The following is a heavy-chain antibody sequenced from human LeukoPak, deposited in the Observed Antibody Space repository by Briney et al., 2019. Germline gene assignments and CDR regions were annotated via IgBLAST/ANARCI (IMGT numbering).Heavy chain of an antibody. Sequence: GGSLRLSCAASGFTFSSYSMNWVRQAPGKGLEWVSSISSSSSYIYYADSVKGRFTISRDNAKNSLYLQMNSLRAEDTAVYYCARDPKGAGFDPWGQGTLVTVSS. CDR3: ARDPKGAGFDP. CDR1: GFTFSSYS. V-gene: IGHV3-21*01. CDR2: ISSSSSYI. J-gene: IGHJ5*02. D-gene: IGHD3-16*01.